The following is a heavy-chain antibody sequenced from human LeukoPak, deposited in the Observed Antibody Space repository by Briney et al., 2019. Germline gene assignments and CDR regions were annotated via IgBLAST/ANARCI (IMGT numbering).Heavy chain of an antibody. J-gene: IGHJ4*02. CDR2: INHSGST. Sequence: GSLRLSCGASGFTFGTYWMHWIRQPPGKGLEWIGEINHSGSTNYNPSLKSRVTISVDTSKNQFSLKLSSVTAADTAVYYCARGRGYSSSSYDYWGQGTLVTVSS. CDR3: ARGRGYSSSSYDY. CDR1: GFTFGTYW. D-gene: IGHD6-6*01. V-gene: IGHV4-34*01.